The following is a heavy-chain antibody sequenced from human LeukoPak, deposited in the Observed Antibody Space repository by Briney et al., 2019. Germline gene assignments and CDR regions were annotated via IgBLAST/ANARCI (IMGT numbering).Heavy chain of an antibody. CDR1: GFTFSSYW. CDR3: TRDAGSKSDFDY. V-gene: IGHV3-74*01. Sequence: GGSLRLSCAASGFTFSSYWMHWVRQAPGKGLVWVSRINSDGSSTSYADSVKGRFTISRDNSKNILYLQMGSLRVEDMAVYYCTRDAGSKSDFDYWGQGTLVTVSS. J-gene: IGHJ4*02. CDR2: INSDGSST. D-gene: IGHD1-26*01.